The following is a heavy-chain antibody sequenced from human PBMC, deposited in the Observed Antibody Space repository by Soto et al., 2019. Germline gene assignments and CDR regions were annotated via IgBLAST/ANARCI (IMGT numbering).Heavy chain of an antibody. J-gene: IGHJ4*02. CDR3: TRGRSTASWYIDS. V-gene: IGHV4-4*02. CDR2: IDHRGPT. CDR1: GGSVSSTNW. D-gene: IGHD2-2*01. Sequence: QVHLQESGPGLVKPSGTLSLTCAVSGGSVSSTNWWSWVRQSPGQGLEWIAEIDHRGPTNYKPSLKSRDTLSLATSENPLPLKLDAGAAADTAVYFCTRGRSTASWYIDSWGQGILVTVSS.